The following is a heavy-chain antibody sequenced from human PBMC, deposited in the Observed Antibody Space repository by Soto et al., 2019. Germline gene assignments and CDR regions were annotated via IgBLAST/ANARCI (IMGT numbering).Heavy chain of an antibody. CDR3: ARWVECSGYFPHYSYYYMDV. J-gene: IGHJ6*03. Sequence: QVQLVQSGAEVKKPGASVKVSCKASGYTFTSYGISWVRQAPGQGLEWMGWISAYNGNTNYAQKLQGRVTMTTDTSTSTAYMELRSLRSDDTAVYYCARWVECSGYFPHYSYYYMDVWGKGTTVTVSS. V-gene: IGHV1-18*01. D-gene: IGHD3-22*01. CDR1: GYTFTSYG. CDR2: ISAYNGNT.